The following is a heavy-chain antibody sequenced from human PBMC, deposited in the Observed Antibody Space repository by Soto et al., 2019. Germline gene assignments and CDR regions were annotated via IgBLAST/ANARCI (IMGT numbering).Heavy chain of an antibody. V-gene: IGHV3-7*02. Sequence: PGGSLRLSCAASGFNCRVTCMTWVRQAPGKGLEWVANMNPDGSEKNYADSVKGRFTISRDNAGNSLYLQMNSLRDEDTAVYYCANEGIGYPWAECSNWGQGTMVTVS. CDR3: ANEGIGYPWAECSN. J-gene: IGHJ4*02. CDR1: GFNCRVTC. D-gene: IGHD3-10*02. CDR2: MNPDGSEK.